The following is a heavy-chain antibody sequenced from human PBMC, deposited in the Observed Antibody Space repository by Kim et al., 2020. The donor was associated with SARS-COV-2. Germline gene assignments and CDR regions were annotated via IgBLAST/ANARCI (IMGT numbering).Heavy chain of an antibody. J-gene: IGHJ4*02. D-gene: IGHD2-2*01. Sequence: GGSLRLSCAAPGFTFSSFAMSWVRQAPGKGLEWVTAISCVGDTTYYADSVKGRFTISRDNSKSTWYLQMNSLRAEDTAVYYCAKSITTSCHTSIDYWGQG. V-gene: IGHV3-23*01. CDR1: GFTFSSFA. CDR2: ISCVGDTT. CDR3: AKSITTSCHTSIDY.